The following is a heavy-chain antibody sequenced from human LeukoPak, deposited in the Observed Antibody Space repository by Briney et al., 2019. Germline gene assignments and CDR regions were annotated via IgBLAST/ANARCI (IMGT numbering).Heavy chain of an antibody. Sequence: GASVKVSCKASGYTFTSYDINWVRQATGQGLEWMGWMNPNSGNTGYAQKFQGRVTMTRNTSISTAYMELSSLRSEDTAVYYCARGFYYDSSGYYYEEGAFDIWGQGTMVTVSS. CDR3: ARGFYYDSSGYYYEEGAFDI. D-gene: IGHD3-22*01. J-gene: IGHJ3*02. CDR2: MNPNSGNT. CDR1: GYTFTSYD. V-gene: IGHV1-8*01.